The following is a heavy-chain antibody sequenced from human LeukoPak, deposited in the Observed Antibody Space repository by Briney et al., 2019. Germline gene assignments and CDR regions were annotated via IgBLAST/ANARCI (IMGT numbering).Heavy chain of an antibody. CDR3: ARAHVAYYYYYMDV. V-gene: IGHV3-7*01. CDR1: GLTFSIYA. Sequence: TGGSLRLSCAVSGLTFSIYAMSWVRQAPGKGLEWVANIKQDGSEKYYVDSEKGRFTISRDNAKNSLYLQMNSLRAEDTAVYYCARAHVAYYYYYMDVWGKGTTVTVSS. D-gene: IGHD3-10*02. CDR2: IKQDGSEK. J-gene: IGHJ6*03.